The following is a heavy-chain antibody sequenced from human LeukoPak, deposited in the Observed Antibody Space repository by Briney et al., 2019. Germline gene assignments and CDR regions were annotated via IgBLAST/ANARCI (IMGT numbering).Heavy chain of an antibody. J-gene: IGHJ6*02. D-gene: IGHD1-1*01. CDR2: ISYDGSNK. CDR3: ARGGGLEPNPDYYYGMDV. Sequence: GGSLRLSCAASGFTFSSYAMHWVRQAPGKGLEWVAVISYDGSNKYYADSVKGRFTISRDNSKNTLYLQMNSLRAEDTAVYYCARGGGLEPNPDYYYGMDVWGQGTTVTVSS. CDR1: GFTFSSYA. V-gene: IGHV3-30-3*01.